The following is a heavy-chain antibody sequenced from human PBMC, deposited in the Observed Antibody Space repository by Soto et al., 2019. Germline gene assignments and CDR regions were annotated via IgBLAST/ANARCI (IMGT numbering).Heavy chain of an antibody. D-gene: IGHD1-1*01. V-gene: IGHV1-8*01. Sequence: QVQLVQSGAEVKKPGASVKVSCTASGYTFTSYDINWVRQATGQGLEWMGWMNPNSGNTGYAQKFQGRVTTTRDSSIGTAYMELYSLRSEDTAVYYCARRSSGKTRGYYYYMDVWGKGTTVTVSS. CDR1: GYTFTSYD. CDR3: ARRSSGKTRGYYYYMDV. CDR2: MNPNSGNT. J-gene: IGHJ6*03.